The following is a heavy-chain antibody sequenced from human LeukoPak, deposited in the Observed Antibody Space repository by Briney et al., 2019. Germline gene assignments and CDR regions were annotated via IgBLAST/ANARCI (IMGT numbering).Heavy chain of an antibody. Sequence: GGSLRLSCAVSGFTFSNFWMSWVRQAPGRGLEWVANIHPEGNEKYHVESVKGRFAISRENARNSLFLQMNGLRVEDTAIYYCARGDSFSGDHWGQGTLVTVSS. D-gene: IGHD2-15*01. J-gene: IGHJ4*02. CDR1: GFTFSNFW. V-gene: IGHV3-7*04. CDR2: IHPEGNEK. CDR3: ARGDSFSGDH.